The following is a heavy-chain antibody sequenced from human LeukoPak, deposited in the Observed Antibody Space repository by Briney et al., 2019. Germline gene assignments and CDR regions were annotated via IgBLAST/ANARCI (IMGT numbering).Heavy chain of an antibody. D-gene: IGHD6-13*01. CDR3: ARVLAAAGTFGGYYFDY. CDR2: IYSGGST. Sequence: GGSLRRSCAASGFTVSSNYMSWVRQAPGKGLEWVSVIYSGGSTYYADSVKGRFTISRDNSKNTLYLQMNSLRAEDTAVYYCARVLAAAGTFGGYYFDYWGQGTLVTVSS. CDR1: GFTVSSNY. J-gene: IGHJ4*02. V-gene: IGHV3-53*01.